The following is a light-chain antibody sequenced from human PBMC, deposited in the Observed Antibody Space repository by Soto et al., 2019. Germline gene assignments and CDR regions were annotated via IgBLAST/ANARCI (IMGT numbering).Light chain of an antibody. V-gene: IGKV1-6*01. Sequence: ANQMTQSPSSLSASVGDKVTITCRASQALRTSLVWYQQKSGKAPSLLIAAASSRHSGVPSRFSGSGFGTDFNLTINGLQPEDFATYYCLQDATYPWTFGQGTRVDIK. CDR2: AAS. J-gene: IGKJ1*01. CDR1: QALRTS. CDR3: LQDATYPWT.